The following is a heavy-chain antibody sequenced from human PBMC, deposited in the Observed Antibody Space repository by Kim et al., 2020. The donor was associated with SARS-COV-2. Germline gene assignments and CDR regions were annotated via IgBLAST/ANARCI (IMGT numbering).Heavy chain of an antibody. Sequence: GGSLRLSCAASGFTFSSYAMSWVRQAPGKGLEWVSAISGSGGSTYYADSVKGRFTISRDNSKNTLYLQMNSLRAEDTAVYYCAKDGYGSSKKPGVYYGMDAWGQGTTVTVSS. D-gene: IGHD6-6*01. CDR3: AKDGYGSSKKPGVYYGMDA. V-gene: IGHV3-23*01. J-gene: IGHJ6*02. CDR2: ISGSGGST. CDR1: GFTFSSYA.